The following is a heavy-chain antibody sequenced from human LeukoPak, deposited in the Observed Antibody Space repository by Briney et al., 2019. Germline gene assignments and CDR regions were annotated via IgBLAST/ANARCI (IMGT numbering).Heavy chain of an antibody. J-gene: IGHJ4*02. Sequence: GGSLRLSCAASGFTFSSYSMNWVRQAPGKGLEWVSAISGSGGSTYYADSVKGRFTISRDNSKNTLYLQMNSLRAEDTAVYYCAKRSARGYCSGGSCYTTDYWGQGTLVTVSS. D-gene: IGHD2-15*01. V-gene: IGHV3-23*01. CDR3: AKRSARGYCSGGSCYTTDY. CDR1: GFTFSSYS. CDR2: ISGSGGST.